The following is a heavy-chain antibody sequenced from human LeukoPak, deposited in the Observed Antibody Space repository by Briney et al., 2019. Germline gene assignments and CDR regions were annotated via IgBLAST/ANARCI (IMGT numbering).Heavy chain of an antibody. J-gene: IGHJ6*03. CDR2: ISAYNGNT. CDR3: ARAPFRSTDYYYYYYMDV. Sequence: AASVKVSCKASGGTFSSYAISWVRQAPGQGLEWMGWISAYNGNTNYAQKLQGRVTMTTDTSTSTAYMELRSLRSDDTALYYCARAPFRSTDYYYYYYMDVWGKGTTVTVSS. CDR1: GGTFSSYA. V-gene: IGHV1-18*01. D-gene: IGHD2-2*01.